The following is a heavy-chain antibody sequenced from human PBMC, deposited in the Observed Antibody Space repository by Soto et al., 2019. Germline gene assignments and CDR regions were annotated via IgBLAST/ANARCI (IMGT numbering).Heavy chain of an antibody. D-gene: IGHD3-22*01. J-gene: IGHJ4*02. CDR1: GGSISSGDYY. CDR3: ASDPKYYYDSSGYPTDTAFDY. V-gene: IGHV4-30-4*01. CDR2: IYYSGST. Sequence: SETLSLTCTASGGSISSGDYYWSWIRQPPGKGLEWIGYIYYSGSTYYNPSLKSRVTISVDTSKNQFSLKLSSVTAADTAVYYCASDPKYYYDSSGYPTDTAFDYWGQGTLVTVSS.